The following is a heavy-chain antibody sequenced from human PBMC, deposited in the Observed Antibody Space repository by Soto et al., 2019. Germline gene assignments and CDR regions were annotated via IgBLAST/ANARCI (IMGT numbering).Heavy chain of an antibody. CDR2: ISAYNGNT. D-gene: IGHD3-3*01. V-gene: IGHV1-18*01. CDR3: ARTYHDFWSGHSRNSFDP. Sequence: XAVKVSCKASGYPFTSYGIIWVRRAPGQGLEWMGWISAYNGNTNYAQKLQGRVTMTTDTSTSTAYMELRSLRSDDTAVYYCARTYHDFWSGHSRNSFDPWGQGTLLNVS. CDR1: GYPFTSYG. J-gene: IGHJ5*02.